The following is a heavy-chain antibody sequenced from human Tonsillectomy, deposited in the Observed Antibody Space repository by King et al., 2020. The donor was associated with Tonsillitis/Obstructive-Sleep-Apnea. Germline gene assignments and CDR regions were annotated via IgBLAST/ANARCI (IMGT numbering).Heavy chain of an antibody. CDR2: IDWDDDK. J-gene: IGHJ4*02. CDR1: GFSLSTSGMS. D-gene: IGHD2-15*01. Sequence: TLKESGPALVKPTQTLTLTCTFSGFSLSTSGMSVSWIRQPPGKALELLARIDWDDDKFYNTSLKTRLTISKHTYKNQVVLTMTNMNPVDTATYYCAQTNIHCSDRTCCPGELDCWGQGTLVTVSS. V-gene: IGHV2-70*04. CDR3: AQTNIHCSDRTCCPGELDC.